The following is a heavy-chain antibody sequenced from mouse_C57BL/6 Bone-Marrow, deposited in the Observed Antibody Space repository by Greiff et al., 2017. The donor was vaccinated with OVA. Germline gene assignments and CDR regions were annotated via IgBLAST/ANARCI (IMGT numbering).Heavy chain of an antibody. V-gene: IGHV1-54*01. CDR1: GYAFTNYL. J-gene: IGHJ2*01. D-gene: IGHD1-2*01. Sequence: QVQLQQSGAELVRPGTSVKVSCKASGYAFTNYLIEWVKQRPGQGLEWIGVINPGSGGTNYNEKVKGRATLTADKSSRTAYMQLSSLTSEDSAVYFCARSGGRPLFGYWGQGTTLTVSS. CDR3: ARSGGRPLFGY. CDR2: INPGSGGT.